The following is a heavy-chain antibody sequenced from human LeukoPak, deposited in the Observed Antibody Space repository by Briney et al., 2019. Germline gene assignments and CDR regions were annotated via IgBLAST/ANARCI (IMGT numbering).Heavy chain of an antibody. D-gene: IGHD1-26*01. V-gene: IGHV3-74*01. J-gene: IGHJ6*03. Sequence: GGSLRLSCADSGFTFSNYWMHWVRQAPGKGLVWVSRINSDGSSTSYADSVKGRFTISRDNAKNTLYLQMNSLRAEDTAVYYCARVSSGSYFGYYYYYMDVWGKGTTVTVSS. CDR3: ARVSSGSYFGYYYYYMDV. CDR1: GFTFSNYW. CDR2: INSDGSST.